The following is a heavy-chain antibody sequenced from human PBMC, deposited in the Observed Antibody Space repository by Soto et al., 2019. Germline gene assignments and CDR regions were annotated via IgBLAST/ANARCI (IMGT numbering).Heavy chain of an antibody. Sequence: XETLSLTCGVSGYSISSGYFWFCIRQPPGKGLEWMGSIYYTGSTYYNPSLLTRITISVDTSKNQFSLKLSSVTAADTALYYCAREYYDFWSGEYHNGMDVWGPGTTVTVSS. CDR1: GYSISSGYF. CDR2: IYYTGST. V-gene: IGHV4-38-2*02. CDR3: AREYYDFWSGEYHNGMDV. J-gene: IGHJ6*02. D-gene: IGHD3-3*01.